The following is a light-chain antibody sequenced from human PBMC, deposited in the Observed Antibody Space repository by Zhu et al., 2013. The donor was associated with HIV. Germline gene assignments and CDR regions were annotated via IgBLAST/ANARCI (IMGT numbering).Light chain of an antibody. CDR1: QTVKNNY. CDR3: QQYGNSPT. J-gene: IGKJ1*01. CDR2: GAS. V-gene: IGKV3-20*01. Sequence: EIVLTQSPGTLSLSPGEGATLSCRASQTVKNNYLAWYQKKPGQSPRLLMYGASNRATGIPDRFSGSGSGTDFTLIISKLEPEDLAVYYCQQYGNSPTFGQGTKLEIK.